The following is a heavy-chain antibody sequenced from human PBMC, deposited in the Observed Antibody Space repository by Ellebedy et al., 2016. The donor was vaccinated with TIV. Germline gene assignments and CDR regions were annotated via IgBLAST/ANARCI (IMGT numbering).Heavy chain of an antibody. CDR2: IDPNSGVT. V-gene: IGHV1-2*02. D-gene: IGHD6-19*01. CDR1: GYTFTVYH. CDR3: ARGGIAVAGGRAFDI. Sequence: AASVKVSCKASGYTFTVYHMHWVRQAPGQGLEWMGWIDPNSGVTSYAQKFQGRVTMTRDTSINTAYMELRRLESDDTAVYFCARGGIAVAGGRAFDIWGQGTMVTVSS. J-gene: IGHJ3*02.